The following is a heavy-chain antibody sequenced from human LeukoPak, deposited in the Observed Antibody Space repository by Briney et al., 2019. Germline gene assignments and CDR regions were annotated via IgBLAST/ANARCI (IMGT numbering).Heavy chain of an antibody. CDR1: GGSFSGYY. CDR3: ARANRGYIDWLFNWFDP. CDR2: INHSGST. D-gene: IGHD3-9*01. J-gene: IGHJ5*02. V-gene: IGHV4-34*01. Sequence: PSETLSLTCAVYGGSFSGYYWSWIRQPPGKGLEWIGEINHSGSTNYNPSLKSRVTISVDTSKNQFSLKLSSVTAADTAVYYCARANRGYIDWLFNWFDPWGQGTLVTVSS.